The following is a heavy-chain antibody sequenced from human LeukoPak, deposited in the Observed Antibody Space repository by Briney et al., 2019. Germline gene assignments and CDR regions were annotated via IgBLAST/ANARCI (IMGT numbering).Heavy chain of an antibody. J-gene: IGHJ4*02. CDR2: IWYDGSNK. CDR3: AKDRGSYYADFDY. V-gene: IGHV3-33*06. D-gene: IGHD1-26*01. CDR1: GFTFSSYG. Sequence: PGGSLRLSCAASGFTFSSYGMHWVRQAPGKGLEWVAVIWYDGSNKHYADSVKGRFTISRDNSKNTLYLQMNSLRAEDTAVYYCAKDRGSYYADFDYWGQGTLVTVSS.